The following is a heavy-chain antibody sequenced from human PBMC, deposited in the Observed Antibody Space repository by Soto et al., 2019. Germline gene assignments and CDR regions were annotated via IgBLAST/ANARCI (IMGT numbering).Heavy chain of an antibody. V-gene: IGHV3-21*01. D-gene: IGHD1-7*01. CDR2: TSSSGSFM. Sequence: VGSLRLSCAGSGFSFSSDSMGWVGQAPGKGLEWVASTSSSGSFMNYADSVKGRFTISRDNAKNSLYLQMSGLKDEDTAVYYCARDPPTGTTLDWADSWGQGTLVTVS. J-gene: IGHJ4*02. CDR3: ARDPPTGTTLDWADS. CDR1: GFSFSSDS.